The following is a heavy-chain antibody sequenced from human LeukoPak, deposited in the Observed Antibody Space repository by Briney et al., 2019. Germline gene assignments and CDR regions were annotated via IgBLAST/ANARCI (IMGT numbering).Heavy chain of an antibody. CDR1: GFTFSSYG. J-gene: IGHJ4*02. Sequence: GGSLRLSCAASGFTFSSYGMHWVRQAPGKGLEWVALIRYDGSNKYYADSVKGRFTISRDNAKNTLYLQMNSLRAEDTAVYYCARDPIGGSGWYPYFDHWGQGTLVTVSS. CDR3: ARDPIGGSGWYPYFDH. CDR2: IRYDGSNK. V-gene: IGHV3-30*02. D-gene: IGHD6-19*01.